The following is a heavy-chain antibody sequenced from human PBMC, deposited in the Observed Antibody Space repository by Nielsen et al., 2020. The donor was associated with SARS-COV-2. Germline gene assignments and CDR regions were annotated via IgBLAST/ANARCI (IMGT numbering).Heavy chain of an antibody. CDR3: ASNSMPRSSMDV. CDR2: INPNSGGT. CDR1: GYTFTGYY. J-gene: IGHJ6*02. V-gene: IGHV1-2*06. Sequence: ASVKVSCKASGYTFTGYYMHWVRQAPGQGLEWMGRINPNSGGTNYAQKFQGRVTMTRDTSISTAYMELSRLRSDDTAVYYCASNSMPRSSMDVWGQGTTVTVSS. D-gene: IGHD2/OR15-2a*01.